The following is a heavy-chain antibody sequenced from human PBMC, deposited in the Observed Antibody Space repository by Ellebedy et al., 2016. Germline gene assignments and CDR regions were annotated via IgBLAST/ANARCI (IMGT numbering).Heavy chain of an antibody. CDR3: GAGGGWLSDY. D-gene: IGHD6-19*01. Sequence: GGSLRLSCVGSGFTFRNSWTTWVRQTPGKGLAWVASIKQDGSQKDYEDSVKGRFSISRDNAKGLMYLQMTRLRVEDSAVYYCGAGGGWLSDYWGQGTLVTVSS. V-gene: IGHV3-7*01. CDR2: IKQDGSQK. J-gene: IGHJ4*02. CDR1: GFTFRNSW.